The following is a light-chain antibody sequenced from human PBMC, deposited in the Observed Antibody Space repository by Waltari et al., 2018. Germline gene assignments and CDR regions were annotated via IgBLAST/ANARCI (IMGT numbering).Light chain of an antibody. V-gene: IGKV4-1*01. CDR3: QQYYTTLTWT. J-gene: IGKJ1*01. Sequence: DIVMTQSSDSLAVSLGERATINCKSSQSVFYSSNNKNYLAWYQQKPGQPPKLLIYWASTRESGVPDRFSGSGSGTDFTLTISSLQAEDVAVYYCQQYYTTLTWTFGQGTKVEIK. CDR2: WAS. CDR1: QSVFYSSNNKNY.